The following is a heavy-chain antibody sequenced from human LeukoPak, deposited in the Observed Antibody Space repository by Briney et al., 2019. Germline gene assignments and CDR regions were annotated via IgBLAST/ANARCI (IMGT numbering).Heavy chain of an antibody. CDR2: INHSGST. CDR1: GGSFSGDY. V-gene: IGHV4-34*01. CDR3: ARDPTLYIYGQEDY. Sequence: SETLSLTCAVYGGSFSGDYWSWIRQPPGKGLEWIGEINHSGSTNYNPSLKSRVTISVDTSKNHFSLNLTSVTAADTAVYYCARDPTLYIYGQEDYWGQGTLVTVSS. J-gene: IGHJ4*02. D-gene: IGHD5-18*01.